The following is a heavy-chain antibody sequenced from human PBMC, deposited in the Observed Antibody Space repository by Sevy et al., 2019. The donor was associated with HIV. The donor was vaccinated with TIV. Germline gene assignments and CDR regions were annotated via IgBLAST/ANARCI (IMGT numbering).Heavy chain of an antibody. D-gene: IGHD2-21*02. CDR2: IYSGGST. CDR1: GFTVSSNY. CDR3: ASERYCGGDCYNFDY. V-gene: IGHV3-53*01. J-gene: IGHJ4*02. Sequence: GGSLRLSCAASGFTVSSNYMSWDRQAPGKGLEWVSVIYSGGSTYYADSVKGRFTISRDNSKNTLYLQMNSLRAEDTAVYYCASERYCGGDCYNFDYWGQGTLVTVSS.